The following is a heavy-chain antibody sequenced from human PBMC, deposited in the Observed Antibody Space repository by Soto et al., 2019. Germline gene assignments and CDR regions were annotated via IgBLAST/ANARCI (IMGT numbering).Heavy chain of an antibody. CDR2: ISYDGSNK. Sequence: GGSLRLSCAASGFTFSSYGMHWVRQAPGKGLEWVAVISYDGSNKYYADSVKGRFTISRDNSKNTLYLQMNSLRAEDTAVYYCAKEVDRSTAGTYYYYGMDVWGQGTTVTVSS. CDR3: AKEVDRSTAGTYYYYGMDV. D-gene: IGHD2-2*01. J-gene: IGHJ6*02. V-gene: IGHV3-30*18. CDR1: GFTFSSYG.